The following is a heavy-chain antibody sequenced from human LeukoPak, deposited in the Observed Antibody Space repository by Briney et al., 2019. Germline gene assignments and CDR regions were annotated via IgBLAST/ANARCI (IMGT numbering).Heavy chain of an antibody. CDR3: ARERMVYGIRGEFDY. CDR1: GGSISGSSNY. D-gene: IGHD2-8*01. V-gene: IGHV4-39*07. Sequence: SETLSLTCTVSGGSISGSSNYWGWIRQPPGKGLEWIGSSFYTGTTYSNPSLKSRVTISVDTSKNQFSVKLSSVTAADTAVSYCARERMVYGIRGEFDYWGPGTLVTVSS. J-gene: IGHJ4*02. CDR2: SFYTGTT.